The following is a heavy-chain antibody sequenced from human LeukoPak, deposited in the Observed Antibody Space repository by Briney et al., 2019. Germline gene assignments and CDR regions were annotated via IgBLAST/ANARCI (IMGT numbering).Heavy chain of an antibody. V-gene: IGHV4-4*02. CDR2: IYHSGST. D-gene: IGHD1-26*01. Sequence: SNWWSWVRPPPGKGLEWIGEIYHSGSTNYNPSLKSRVTISGDKSKNQFSLKLSSVTAADTAVYYCARSSGSLFDYWGQGTLVTVSS. CDR1: SNW. J-gene: IGHJ4*02. CDR3: ARSSGSLFDY.